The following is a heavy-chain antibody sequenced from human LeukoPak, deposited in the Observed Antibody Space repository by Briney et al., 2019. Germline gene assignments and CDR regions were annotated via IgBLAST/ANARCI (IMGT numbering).Heavy chain of an antibody. D-gene: IGHD3-22*01. J-gene: IGHJ4*02. Sequence: GASVKVSCKASGYTFTSYDINWVRQATGQGLEWMGWMNPNSGNTGYAQKFQGRVTITRNTSISTAYVELSSLRSEDTAVYYCARGFNYDSSGYDDYWGQGTLVTVSS. CDR3: ARGFNYDSSGYDDY. CDR2: MNPNSGNT. V-gene: IGHV1-8*03. CDR1: GYTFTSYD.